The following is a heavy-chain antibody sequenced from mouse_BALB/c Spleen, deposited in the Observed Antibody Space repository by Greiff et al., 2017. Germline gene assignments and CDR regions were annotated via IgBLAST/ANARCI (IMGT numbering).Heavy chain of an antibody. CDR3: ARDWGGYFDV. V-gene: IGHV5-15*02. Sequence: DVKLVESGGGLVQPGGSRKLSCAASGFTFSDYGMAWVRQAPGKGPEWVAFISNLAYSIYYADTVTGRFTISRENAKNTLYLEMSSLRSEDTAMYYCARDWGGYFDVWGAGTTVTVSS. J-gene: IGHJ1*01. CDR1: GFTFSDYG. CDR2: ISNLAYSI.